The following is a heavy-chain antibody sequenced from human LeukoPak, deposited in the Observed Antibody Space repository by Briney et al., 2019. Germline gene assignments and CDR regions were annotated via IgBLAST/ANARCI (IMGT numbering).Heavy chain of an antibody. V-gene: IGHV3-64D*09. J-gene: IGHJ4*02. D-gene: IGHD6-19*01. CDR2: INTDGGRT. CDR1: GFTFSAYT. CDR3: VKDQWIDY. Sequence: GGSLRLSCSVSGFTFSAYTMHWVRQAPGRGLQYVSSINTDGGRTYYADSVKGRFTISRDNSKNTLFLQMSSLRVEDTAVYYCVKDQWIDYWGPGTLITVAS.